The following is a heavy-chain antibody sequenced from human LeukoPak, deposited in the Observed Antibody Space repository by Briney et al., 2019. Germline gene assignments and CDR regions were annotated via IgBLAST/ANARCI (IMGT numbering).Heavy chain of an antibody. V-gene: IGHV3-30*02. CDR1: GFTFSSYG. J-gene: IGHJ4*02. Sequence: GGSLRLSCAASGFTFSSYGMHWVRQAPGKGLEWVAFIRYDGSNKYYVDSVKGRFTIPRDNSKNTLYLQMNSLRAGDTAVYYCAKEWEGSSCIDYWGQGTLVTVSS. D-gene: IGHD6-13*01. CDR3: AKEWEGSSCIDY. CDR2: IRYDGSNK.